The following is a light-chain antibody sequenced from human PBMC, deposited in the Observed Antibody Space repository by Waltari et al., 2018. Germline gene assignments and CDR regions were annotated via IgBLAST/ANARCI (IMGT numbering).Light chain of an antibody. CDR1: NIESKS. Sequence: SYVLTPPPSVAVAPGETARVTCGGNNIESKSVHWYQQKPGQAPVLVISYDSDRPSGIPERFSGSNSGDTATLTSSRVEAGDEADYYCQVWDANTDPGVFGTGTEVTVL. CDR2: YDS. CDR3: QVWDANTDPGV. J-gene: IGLJ1*01. V-gene: IGLV3-21*01.